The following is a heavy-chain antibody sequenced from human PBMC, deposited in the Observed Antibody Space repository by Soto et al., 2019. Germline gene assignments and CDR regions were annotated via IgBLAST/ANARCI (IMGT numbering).Heavy chain of an antibody. D-gene: IGHD2-2*01. V-gene: IGHV4-34*01. Sequence: ETLSLTCAVYGGSFSGYYWSWIRQPPGKGLEWIGEINHSGSTNYNPSLKSRVTISVDTSKNQFSLKLSSVTAADMAVYYCARAVLPAAMRGVTRPNYYYYYYMDVWGKGTTVTVSS. J-gene: IGHJ6*03. CDR1: GGSFSGYY. CDR3: ARAVLPAAMRGVTRPNYYYYYYMDV. CDR2: INHSGST.